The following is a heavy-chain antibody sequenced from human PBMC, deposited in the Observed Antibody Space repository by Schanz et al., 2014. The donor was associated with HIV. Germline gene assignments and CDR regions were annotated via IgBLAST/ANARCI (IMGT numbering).Heavy chain of an antibody. V-gene: IGHV1-69*13. CDR2: IIPIFGTS. CDR3: ARGLGDSSSSEPFDI. D-gene: IGHD6-6*01. J-gene: IGHJ3*02. CDR1: GYTFSTYG. Sequence: QVQLVQSGDEVKKPGASVKVSCKASGYTFSTYGISWVRQAPGQGLEWMGGIIPIFGTSNYAQKFQGRVTITADESTSTAYMELRSLRSEDTAVYYCARGLGDSSSSEPFDIWGQGTKVTVSS.